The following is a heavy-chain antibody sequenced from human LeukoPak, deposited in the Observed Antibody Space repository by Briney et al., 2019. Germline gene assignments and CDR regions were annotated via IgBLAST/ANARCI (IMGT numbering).Heavy chain of an antibody. CDR2: IYYSGST. CDR3: ARGPYSSRYDY. V-gene: IGHV4-59*01. CDR1: GGSISSSY. D-gene: IGHD6-13*01. Sequence: SETLSHTCTVSGGSISSSYWSWIRQPPGKGLEWIGYIYYSGSTNYNPSLKSRVTMSVDTSKNQFSLNLSSVTAADTAVYYCARGPYSSRYDYWGQGTVVTVSS. J-gene: IGHJ4*02.